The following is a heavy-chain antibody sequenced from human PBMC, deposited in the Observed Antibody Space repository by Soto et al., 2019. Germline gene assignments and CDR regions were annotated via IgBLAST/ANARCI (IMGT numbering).Heavy chain of an antibody. CDR2: INTGNGNT. D-gene: IGHD6-13*01. J-gene: IGHJ4*02. Sequence: ASVKLSCKASGYTFTRYAIHWVRQAPGQGLEWMGWINTGNGNTKYSQNFQGRVTFTRDTSASTAYMELSSLTSEDTAVYFCARDLWSGIASYWGQGTQVTVSS. V-gene: IGHV1-3*04. CDR3: ARDLWSGIASY. CDR1: GYTFTRYA.